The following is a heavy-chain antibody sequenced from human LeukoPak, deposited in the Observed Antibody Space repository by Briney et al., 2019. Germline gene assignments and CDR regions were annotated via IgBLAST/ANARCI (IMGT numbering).Heavy chain of an antibody. V-gene: IGHV3-7*01. J-gene: IGHJ3*02. CDR3: ATFTYCGGDCYSLDAFDI. D-gene: IGHD2-21*01. CDR1: GFTFSSYW. CDR2: IKQDGSEK. Sequence: PGGSLRLSCAASGFTFSSYWMSWVRQAQGKGLEWVANIKQDGSEKYYVDSVKVRFTISRDNAKNSLYLQMNSLRAEDTAVYYCATFTYCGGDCYSLDAFDIWGQGTMVTVSS.